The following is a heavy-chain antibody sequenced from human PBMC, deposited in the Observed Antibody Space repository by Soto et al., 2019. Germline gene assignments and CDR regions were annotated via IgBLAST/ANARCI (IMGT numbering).Heavy chain of an antibody. Sequence: PSETLSLTCTVSGGSFSSYYWSWIRQPPGKGLEWIGYIYYSGSTNYNPSLKSRVTISVDTSKNQFSLKLSSVTAADTAVYYCARGGGSYWSYYYGMDVWGQGTTVTVSS. CDR2: IYYSGST. V-gene: IGHV4-59*01. D-gene: IGHD1-26*01. CDR1: GGSFSSYY. J-gene: IGHJ6*02. CDR3: ARGGGSYWSYYYGMDV.